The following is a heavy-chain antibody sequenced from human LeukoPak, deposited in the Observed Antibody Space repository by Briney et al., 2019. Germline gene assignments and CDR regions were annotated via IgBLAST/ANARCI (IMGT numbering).Heavy chain of an antibody. CDR3: ARYGDGYNPDY. J-gene: IGHJ4*02. CDR1: GFTFSRYW. D-gene: IGHD5-24*01. Sequence: GGSLRLSCAASGFTFSRYWMSWVRQAPGKGLEWFSVIYSGGSTYYADSVKGRFTISRDNSKNTLYLQMNSLRAADTAVYYCARYGDGYNPDYWGQGTLVTVSS. CDR2: IYSGGST. V-gene: IGHV3-53*01.